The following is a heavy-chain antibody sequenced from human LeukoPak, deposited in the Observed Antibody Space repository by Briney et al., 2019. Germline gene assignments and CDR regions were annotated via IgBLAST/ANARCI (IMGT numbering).Heavy chain of an antibody. CDR3: ARDISSNWFDP. CDR2: IYYSGST. V-gene: IGHV4-31*03. D-gene: IGHD3-9*01. Sequence: SETLSLTCTVSGGSISSGGYYWSWIRQHPGKGLEWIGYIYYSGSTYCNPSLKSRVTISVDTSKNQFSLKLSSVTAADTAVYYCARDISSNWFDPWGQGTLVTVSS. CDR1: GGSISSGGYY. J-gene: IGHJ5*02.